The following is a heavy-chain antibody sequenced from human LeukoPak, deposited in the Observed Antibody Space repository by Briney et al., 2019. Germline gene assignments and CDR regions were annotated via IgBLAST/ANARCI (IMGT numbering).Heavy chain of an antibody. V-gene: IGHV4-39*07. J-gene: IGHJ5*02. Sequence: SETLSLTCTVSGGSISSSSYYWGWIRQPPGKGLEWIGSIYYSGSTYYNPSLKSRVTISVDTSKNQFSLKLSSVTAADTAVYYCARGRLRYFDWRINWFDPWGQGTLVTVSS. CDR1: GGSISSSSYY. CDR2: IYYSGST. CDR3: ARGRLRYFDWRINWFDP. D-gene: IGHD3-9*01.